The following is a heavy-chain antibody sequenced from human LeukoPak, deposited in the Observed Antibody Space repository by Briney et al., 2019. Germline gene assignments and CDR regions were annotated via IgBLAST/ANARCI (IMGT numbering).Heavy chain of an antibody. Sequence: GGSLRLSCAASGFTFSSYEMNWVRQAPGKGPEWVSYISSSGSTIYYADSVKGRFTISRDNAKNSLYLQMNSLRAEDTAVYYCARSLNTGYSSSWSYYYYGMDVWGKGTTVTVSS. CDR3: ARSLNTGYSSSWSYYYYGMDV. D-gene: IGHD6-13*01. CDR1: GFTFSSYE. V-gene: IGHV3-48*03. CDR2: ISSSGSTI. J-gene: IGHJ6*04.